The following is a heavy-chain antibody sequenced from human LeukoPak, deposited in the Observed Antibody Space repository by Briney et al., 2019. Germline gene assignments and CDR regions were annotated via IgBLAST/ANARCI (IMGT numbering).Heavy chain of an antibody. V-gene: IGHV3-23*01. CDR1: GFTFSSYG. CDR3: ATDIAAAGDVS. J-gene: IGHJ5*02. CDR2: ITGSGGST. Sequence: PGGSLRLSCAASGFTFSSYGMNWVRQAPEKGLEWVSAITGSGGSTFFADSVKGRFTISRDNSKNTLYLQMNSLRAEDTAVYYCATDIAAAGDVSWGQGTLVTVSS. D-gene: IGHD6-13*01.